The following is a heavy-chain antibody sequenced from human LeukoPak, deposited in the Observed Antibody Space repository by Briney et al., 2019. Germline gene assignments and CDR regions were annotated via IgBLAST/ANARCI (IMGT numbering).Heavy chain of an antibody. D-gene: IGHD3-3*01. J-gene: IGHJ4*02. CDR1: GFTFSSYG. V-gene: IGHV3-30*03. CDR3: ARDRSYDFWSGYYTPDY. Sequence: PGRSLRLSCAASGFTFSSYGMHWVRQAPGKGLEWVAVISYDGSNKYYADSVKGRFTISRDNSKNTLYLQMNSLRAEDTAVYYCARDRSYDFWSGYYTPDYWGQGTLVTVSS. CDR2: ISYDGSNK.